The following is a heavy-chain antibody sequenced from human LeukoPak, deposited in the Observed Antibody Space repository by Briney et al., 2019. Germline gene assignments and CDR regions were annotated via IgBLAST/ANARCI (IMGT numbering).Heavy chain of an antibody. J-gene: IGHJ4*02. CDR2: MYYNGSM. D-gene: IGHD3-10*01. Sequence: SETLSLTCAVYGGSFSGHYWSWIRQPPGKGLEWIGYMYYNGSMNYNPSLKSRVTISADTSKNQFSLKLSSVTAADTAVYYCASRYGSGSYGFDYWGQGTLVTVSS. CDR3: ASRYGSGSYGFDY. V-gene: IGHV4-59*11. CDR1: GGSFSGHY.